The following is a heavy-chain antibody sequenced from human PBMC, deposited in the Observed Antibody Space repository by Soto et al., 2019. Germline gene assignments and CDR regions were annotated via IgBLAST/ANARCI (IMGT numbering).Heavy chain of an antibody. J-gene: IGHJ4*02. CDR2: IFYSGST. V-gene: IGHV4-39*01. D-gene: IGHD3-16*01. CDR3: ASSIRGSYFDY. Sequence: QLQLQESGPGLVKPSETLSLTCTVSGGSISSSSYYWGWIRQPPGKGLEWIGNIFYSGSTYYNPHLKSRVTISVDTSKNQFSLKLSSVTAADTAVYYCASSIRGSYFDYWGQGTLVTVSS. CDR1: GGSISSSSYY.